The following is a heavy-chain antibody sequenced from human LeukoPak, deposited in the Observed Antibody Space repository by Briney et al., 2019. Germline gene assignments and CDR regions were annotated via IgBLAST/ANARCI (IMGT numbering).Heavy chain of an antibody. Sequence: PGGSLRLSCAASGFTFSYYSTNWVRQAPGKGLEWVSYISDSSDTMYYADSVKGRFTISRDNAKNSLYLQMNSLRAEDTAVYFCAKGDKMLTWRRTYNRFVPWGQGTLVTVSS. V-gene: IGHV3-48*01. D-gene: IGHD3-16*01. J-gene: IGHJ5*02. CDR3: AKGDKMLTWRRTYNRFVP. CDR1: GFTFSYYS. CDR2: ISDSSDTM.